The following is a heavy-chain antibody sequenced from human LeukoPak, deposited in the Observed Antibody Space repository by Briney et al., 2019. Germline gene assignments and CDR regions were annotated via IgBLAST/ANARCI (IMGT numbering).Heavy chain of an antibody. V-gene: IGHV4-34*01. Sequence: SETLSLTCAVYGGSFSGYYWSWIRQPPGKGLEWIGEINHSGSTNYNPSLKSRVTISVDTSKNQFDLKLSSVTAADTAVYYCARDIVVSSSRKYNWFDPWGQGTLVTVSS. D-gene: IGHD6-13*01. CDR3: ARDIVVSSSRKYNWFDP. CDR1: GGSFSGYY. J-gene: IGHJ5*02. CDR2: INHSGST.